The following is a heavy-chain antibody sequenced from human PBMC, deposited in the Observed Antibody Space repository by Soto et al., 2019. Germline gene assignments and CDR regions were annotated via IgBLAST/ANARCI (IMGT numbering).Heavy chain of an antibody. Sequence: GGSLRLSCAASGFTFSTYGMHWVRQAPGKGLEWVAVIWYDGSKIYYADSVKGRFTISRDNSKSTLYLQMNSLRAEDTAVYYCARPLEQHQLGFGMDVWGQGSPVTVSS. J-gene: IGHJ6*01. CDR3: ARPLEQHQLGFGMDV. D-gene: IGHD6-13*01. CDR2: IWYDGSKI. V-gene: IGHV3-33*01. CDR1: GFTFSTYG.